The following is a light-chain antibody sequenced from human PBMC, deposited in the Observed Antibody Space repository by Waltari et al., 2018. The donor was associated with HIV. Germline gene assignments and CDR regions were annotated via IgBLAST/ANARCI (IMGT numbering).Light chain of an antibody. J-gene: IGKJ1*01. V-gene: IGKV3-15*01. CDR3: QQYNKWPWT. CDR1: QNIANN. CDR2: GAS. Sequence: EVVMTQSPATLSVSPGERATLSCRASQNIANNLTGNQQKPGQPPRLLIFGASTRATGIPDRFSGSGSGTEFTLTISSLQSEDFAVYYCQQYNKWPWTFGQGTRVEIK.